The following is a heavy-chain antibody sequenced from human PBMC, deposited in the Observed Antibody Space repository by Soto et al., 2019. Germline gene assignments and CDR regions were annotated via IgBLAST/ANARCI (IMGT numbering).Heavy chain of an antibody. D-gene: IGHD1-1*01. CDR3: ASDLESRDGYNSGVKN. Sequence: QVQLVQPGAEVKKPGSSVKVSCKASGGTFSSYAISWVRQAPGQGLEWMGGIIHIFGTANYAQKFQGRVTITADECTSTAYMELSRLRSEDTAVYYCASDLESRDGYNSGVKNWGQGTLVTVSS. CDR2: IIHIFGTA. CDR1: GGTFSSYA. V-gene: IGHV1-69*12. J-gene: IGHJ4*02.